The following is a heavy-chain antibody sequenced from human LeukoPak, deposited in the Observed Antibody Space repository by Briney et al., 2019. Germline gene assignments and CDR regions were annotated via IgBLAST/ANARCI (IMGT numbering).Heavy chain of an antibody. J-gene: IGHJ4*02. CDR3: AKDQGGSYLDY. CDR2: ISYDGSNK. D-gene: IGHD1-26*01. Sequence: GGSLRLSCAASGFTFSSYGMHWVRQAPGKGLGWVAVISYDGSNKYYADSVKGRFTISRDNSKNTLYLQMNSLRAEDTAVYYCAKDQGGSYLDYWGQGTLVTVSS. CDR1: GFTFSSYG. V-gene: IGHV3-30*18.